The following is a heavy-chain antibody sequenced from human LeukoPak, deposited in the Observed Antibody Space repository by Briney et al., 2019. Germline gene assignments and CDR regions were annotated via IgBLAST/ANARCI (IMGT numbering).Heavy chain of an antibody. CDR2: IYTSGST. CDR1: GGSISSYY. Sequence: PSETLSLTCTVSGGSISSYYWSWIRQPAGKGLEWIGRIYTSGSTNYNPSLKSRVTMSVDTSKNQFSLKLSSVTAADTAVYYCARRRGAHTANALDIWGQGTMDTVSS. D-gene: IGHD3-10*01. CDR3: ARRRGAHTANALDI. J-gene: IGHJ3*02. V-gene: IGHV4-4*07.